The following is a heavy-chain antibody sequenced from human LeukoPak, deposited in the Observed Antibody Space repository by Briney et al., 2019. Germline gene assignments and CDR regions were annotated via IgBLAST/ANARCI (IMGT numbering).Heavy chain of an antibody. D-gene: IGHD5-12*01. CDR3: ARGHEYRGYGQDY. J-gene: IGHJ4*02. Sequence: GGSLRLSCAASGFTFRSYAMHWVRQAPGKGLEYVSAIDGNGGSTYYASSVKGRFTISRDNSKNTLYLQMGSLSTEDTAVYYCARGHEYRGYGQDYWGQGTLVTVSS. V-gene: IGHV3-64*01. CDR2: IDGNGGST. CDR1: GFTFRSYA.